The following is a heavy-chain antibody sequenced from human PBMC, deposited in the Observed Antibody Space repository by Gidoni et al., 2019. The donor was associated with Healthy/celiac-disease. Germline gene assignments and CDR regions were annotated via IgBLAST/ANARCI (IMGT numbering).Heavy chain of an antibody. CDR3: AKDGATEGSHFDY. CDR2: ISWNSGSI. V-gene: IGHV3-9*01. J-gene: IGHJ4*02. D-gene: IGHD4-4*01. CDR1: GFTFDDYA. Sequence: EVQLVESGGGLVQPARSLRLSCADSGFTFDDYAMHWVRQAPGKGLEWFSGISWNSGSIGYADSVKGRFTISRDNAKNSLYLQMNSLRAEDTALYYCAKDGATEGSHFDYWGQGTLVTVSS.